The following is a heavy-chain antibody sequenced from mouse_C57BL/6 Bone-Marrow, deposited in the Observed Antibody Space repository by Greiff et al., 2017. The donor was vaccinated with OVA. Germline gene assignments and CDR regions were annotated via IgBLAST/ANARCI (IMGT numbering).Heavy chain of an antibody. CDR2: FYPGSGSI. V-gene: IGHV1-62-2*01. Sequence: QVQLQQSGAELVKPGASVKLSCKASGYTFTEYTIHWVKQRSGQGLEWIGWFYPGSGSIKNNEKFKDKDTLTADKSSTTVYMELSRLTSEDSAVYVCARHGEGITTVVAPRDYFDYWGQGTTLTVSS. CDR1: GYTFTEYT. D-gene: IGHD1-1*01. J-gene: IGHJ2*01. CDR3: ARHGEGITTVVAPRDYFDY.